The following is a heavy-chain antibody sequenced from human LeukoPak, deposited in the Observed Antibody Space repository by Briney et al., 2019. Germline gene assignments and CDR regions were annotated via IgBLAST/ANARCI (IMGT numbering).Heavy chain of an antibody. J-gene: IGHJ4*02. CDR2: INHSGST. D-gene: IGHD3-3*01. CDR3: ARGSRGMEWLLYRRGFDY. CDR1: GGSFSGYY. V-gene: IGHV4-34*01. Sequence: SETLSLTCAVYGGSFSGYYWSWIRQPPGKGLEWTGEINHSGSTNYNPSLKSRVTISVDTSKNQFSLKLSSVTAADTAVYYCARGSRGMEWLLYRRGFDYWGQGTLVTVSS.